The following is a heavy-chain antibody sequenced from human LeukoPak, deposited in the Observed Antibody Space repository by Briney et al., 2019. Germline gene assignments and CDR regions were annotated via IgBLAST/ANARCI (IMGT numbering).Heavy chain of an antibody. V-gene: IGHV4-39*07. Sequence: SSYAMSWIRQPPGKGLEWIGSIYYSGSTYYNPSLKSRVTISVDTSKNQFSLKLSSVTAADTAVYYCARDREPDYYYYMDVWGKGTTVTVSS. J-gene: IGHJ6*03. CDR1: SSYA. CDR2: IYYSGST. CDR3: ARDREPDYYYYMDV. D-gene: IGHD1-14*01.